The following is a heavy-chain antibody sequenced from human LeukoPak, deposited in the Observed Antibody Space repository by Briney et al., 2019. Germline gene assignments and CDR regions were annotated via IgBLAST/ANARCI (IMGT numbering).Heavy chain of an antibody. CDR2: TNSGGTST. J-gene: IGHJ3*02. V-gene: IGHV3-23*01. D-gene: IGHD3-10*01. Sequence: GGSLRLSCATSGFPFSDFSMSWVRQAPGKGLEWISTTNSGGTSTYYADSVKGRFTISRDNSKNTLYLQMNSLRAEDTAVYYCANDRYGSGDENDAFDIWGQGTMVTVSS. CDR1: GFPFSDFS. CDR3: ANDRYGSGDENDAFDI.